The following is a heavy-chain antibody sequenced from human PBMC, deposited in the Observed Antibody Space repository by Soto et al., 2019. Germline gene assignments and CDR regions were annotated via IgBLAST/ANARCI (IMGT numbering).Heavy chain of an antibody. CDR2: IDPSDSYT. J-gene: IGHJ5*02. Sequence: ESLKISFKGSGYSLISYWISWVRQIPGKGLEWMGRIDPSDSYTNYSPSFQGHVTISAGKSISTAYLQWSSLKASDTAMYYCTTAPFSVFWFDPWGQGTLVTVSS. CDR1: GYSLISYW. CDR3: TTAPFSVFWFDP. V-gene: IGHV5-10-1*01.